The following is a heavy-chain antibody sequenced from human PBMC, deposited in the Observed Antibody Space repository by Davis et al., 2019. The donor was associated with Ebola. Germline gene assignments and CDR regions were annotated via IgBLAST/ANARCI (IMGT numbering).Heavy chain of an antibody. CDR3: AGGKDYGMDV. V-gene: IGHV1-24*01. J-gene: IGHJ6*02. D-gene: IGHD1-26*01. CDR1: GYTLTELS. CDR2: FDPEDGET. Sequence: ASVKVSCKVSGYTLTELSMHWVRQAPGKGLEWMGGFDPEDGETIYAQKFQGRLTMTEDTSTDTAYMGVSSLRSEGTAVYYWAGGKDYGMDVWGQGTTVTVSS.